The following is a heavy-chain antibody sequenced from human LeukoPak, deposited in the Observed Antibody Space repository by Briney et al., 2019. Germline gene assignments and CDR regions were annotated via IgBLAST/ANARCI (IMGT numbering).Heavy chain of an antibody. CDR3: ARGSVGTSIYYMDV. D-gene: IGHD2-2*01. J-gene: IGHJ6*03. CDR2: IYSSGST. CDR1: GGSISSYY. V-gene: IGHV4-4*07. Sequence: PSETLSLTCIVSGGSISSYYWTWIRQSAGKGLEWIGRIYSSGSTNYKASLKSRVTMSVDTSKNQFSLSLTSVTAADTAVYYCARGSVGTSIYYMDVWGRGTTVTVSS.